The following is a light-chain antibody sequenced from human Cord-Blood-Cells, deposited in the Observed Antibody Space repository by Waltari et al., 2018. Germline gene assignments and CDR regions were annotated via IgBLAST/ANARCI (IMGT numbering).Light chain of an antibody. J-gene: IGKJ1*01. CDR2: KAS. Sequence: DIQMTQSPSTLSASVGDRVTITCRASQSISSWMAWYQQKPGKAPKLLLYKASSLEIGVPSRFSGSGSGTEFTLAISSLQPDDFATYYCQQYNSYSTFGQGTKVEIK. CDR3: QQYNSYST. CDR1: QSISSW. V-gene: IGKV1-5*03.